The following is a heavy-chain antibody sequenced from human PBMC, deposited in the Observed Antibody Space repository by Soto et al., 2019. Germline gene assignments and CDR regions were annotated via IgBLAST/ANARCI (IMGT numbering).Heavy chain of an antibody. V-gene: IGHV1-18*01. J-gene: IGHJ4*02. CDR1: GENFINYV. CDR3: VRDLDGSGSYYTDY. D-gene: IGHD3-10*01. CDR2: IRVHKGNT. Sequence: ASVKVCSKAAGENFINYVITLLPGSRGQGLEWMGWIRVHKGNTNYAQKFQGRVTMSTDTSTSTAYMELRSLRPDDTAVYYCVRDLDGSGSYYTDYWGQGTLVPSP.